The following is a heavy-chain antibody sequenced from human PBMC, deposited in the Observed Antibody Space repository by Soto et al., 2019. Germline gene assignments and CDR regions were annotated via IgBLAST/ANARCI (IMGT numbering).Heavy chain of an antibody. V-gene: IGHV3-23*01. Sequence: EVQLLESGGGLVQPGGSLRLSCAASGFTFSSYAMSWVRQAPGKGLEWVSGISGGADTTYYEDSVKGRFTVSRDNSKNTLYLQMNSLSAEDSAVYYCARAGGYSNGWYLYWGQGTRVTVSS. CDR1: GFTFSSYA. D-gene: IGHD6-19*01. CDR2: ISGGADTT. CDR3: ARAGGYSNGWYLY. J-gene: IGHJ4*02.